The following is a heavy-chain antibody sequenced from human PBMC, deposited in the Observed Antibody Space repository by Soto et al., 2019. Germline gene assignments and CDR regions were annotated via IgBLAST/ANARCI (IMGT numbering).Heavy chain of an antibody. J-gene: IGHJ3*02. V-gene: IGHV4-34*01. D-gene: IGHD6-19*01. CDR3: ARTGYSSGWYKAAFDI. Sequence: EQLQQWGAGLLKPSETLSLTCAVYGGSFSGYYWSWIRQPPGKGLEWIGEINHSGSTNYNPSLKSRVTISVDTSKNQFSLKLSSVTAADTAVYYCARTGYSSGWYKAAFDIWGLGTMVTVSS. CDR2: INHSGST. CDR1: GGSFSGYY.